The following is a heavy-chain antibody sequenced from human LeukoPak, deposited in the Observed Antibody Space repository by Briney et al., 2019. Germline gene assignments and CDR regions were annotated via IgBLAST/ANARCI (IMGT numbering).Heavy chain of an antibody. CDR3: ARGVPEYYDFWSGYFYYFDY. D-gene: IGHD3-3*01. CDR1: GGSISSYY. Sequence: LETLSLTCTVSGGSISSYYWSWIRQPPGKGLEWIGYIFYSGRANYNPSLKSRVTISAETSKNQFSLKLTSVTAADTAVYYCARGVPEYYDFWSGYFYYFDYWGQGTLVTVSS. V-gene: IGHV4-59*01. CDR2: IFYSGRA. J-gene: IGHJ4*02.